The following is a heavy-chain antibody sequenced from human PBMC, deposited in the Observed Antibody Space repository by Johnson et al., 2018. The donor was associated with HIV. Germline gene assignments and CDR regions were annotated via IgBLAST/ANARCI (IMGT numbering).Heavy chain of an antibody. D-gene: IGHD3-22*01. Sequence: QVQLLESGGGVVQPGRSLRLSCAASGFTFSSYGMHWVRQAPGKGLEWVSVIYSAYSTFYADSVKGRFTISRDNAKNSLYLQMNSRRAEDTAVYYCAKRLGYDSRGDQFDIWGQGTMVSVSS. CDR3: AKRLGYDSRGDQFDI. CDR2: IYSAYST. V-gene: IGHV3-NL1*01. CDR1: GFTFSSYG. J-gene: IGHJ3*02.